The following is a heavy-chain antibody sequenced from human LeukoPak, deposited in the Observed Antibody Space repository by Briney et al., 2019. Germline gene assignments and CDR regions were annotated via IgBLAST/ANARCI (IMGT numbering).Heavy chain of an antibody. V-gene: IGHV7-4-1*02. CDR1: GYTFTSYD. CDR3: ARDDPYCSGGSCPLFDY. D-gene: IGHD2-15*01. Sequence: GASVKVSCKASGYTFTSYDINWVRQAPGQGLEWMGWINTNTGNPTYAQGFTGRFVFSLDTSVSTAYLQISSLKADDTAVYYCARDDPYCSGGSCPLFDYWGQGTLVTVSS. CDR2: INTNTGNP. J-gene: IGHJ4*02.